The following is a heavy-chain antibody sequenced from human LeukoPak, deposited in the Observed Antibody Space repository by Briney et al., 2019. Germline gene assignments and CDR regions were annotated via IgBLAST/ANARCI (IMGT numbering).Heavy chain of an antibody. V-gene: IGHV4-4*07. Sequence: SETLSLTCTVSGGSISSYYWSWIRQPAGKGLEWIGRIYTSGSTNYNPSFKSRVTMSVDTSKNQFSLKLSSVTAADTAVYYCAREMVVVVPAASSLEESDWFDPWGQGTLVTVSS. CDR2: IYTSGST. J-gene: IGHJ5*02. D-gene: IGHD2-2*01. CDR3: AREMVVVVPAASSLEESDWFDP. CDR1: GGSISSYY.